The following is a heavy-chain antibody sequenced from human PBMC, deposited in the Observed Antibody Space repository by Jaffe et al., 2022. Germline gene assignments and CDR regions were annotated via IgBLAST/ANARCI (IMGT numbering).Heavy chain of an antibody. V-gene: IGHV3-7*05. CDR3: ARDAPSSSSWYFRTNHHDAFDI. CDR2: IKQDGSEK. J-gene: IGHJ3*02. Sequence: EVQLVESGGGLVQPGGSLRLSCAASGFTFSSYWMSWVRQAPGKGLEWVANIKQDGSEKYYVDSVKGRFTISRDNAKNSLYLQMNSLRAEDTAVYYCARDAPSSSSWYFRTNHHDAFDIWGQGTMVTVSS. CDR1: GFTFSSYW. D-gene: IGHD6-13*01.